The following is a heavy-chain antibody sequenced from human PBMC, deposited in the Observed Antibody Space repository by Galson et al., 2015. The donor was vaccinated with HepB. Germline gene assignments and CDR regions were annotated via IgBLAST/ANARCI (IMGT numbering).Heavy chain of an antibody. CDR1: GYSFTSYW. V-gene: IGHV5-10-1*01. D-gene: IGHD6-19*01. J-gene: IGHJ4*02. CDR2: IDPSDSYT. CDR3: ASRRYGEGYSSGWYYSDY. Sequence: QSGAEVKKPGESLRISCKGSGYSFTSYWISWVRQMPGKGLEWMGRIDPSDSYTNYSPSFQGHVTISADKSISTAYLQWSSLKASDTAMYYCASRRYGEGYSSGWYYSDYWGQGILVTVSS.